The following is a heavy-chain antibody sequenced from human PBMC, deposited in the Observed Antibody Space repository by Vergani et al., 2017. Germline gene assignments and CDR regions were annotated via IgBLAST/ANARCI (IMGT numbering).Heavy chain of an antibody. V-gene: IGHV3-73*02. D-gene: IGHD6-13*01. Sequence: EVQLVESGGGLVQPGGSLKLSCAASGFTFSGSAMHWVRQASGKGLEWVGRIRSKANSYATAYAASVKGRFTISRDDLKNTAYLQMNSLKTEDTAVYYCTTLAAAGYYYYYGMDVWGQGTTVTVSS. CDR1: GFTFSGSA. CDR3: TTLAAAGYYYYYGMDV. CDR2: IRSKANSYAT. J-gene: IGHJ6*02.